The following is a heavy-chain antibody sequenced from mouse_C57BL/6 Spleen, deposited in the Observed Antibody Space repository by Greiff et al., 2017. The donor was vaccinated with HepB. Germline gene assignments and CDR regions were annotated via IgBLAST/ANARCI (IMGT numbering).Heavy chain of an antibody. V-gene: IGHV5-4*01. J-gene: IGHJ2*01. CDR3: ARDKDYGIDY. CDR1: GFTFSSYA. Sequence: EVQLVESGGGLVKPGGSLKLSCAASGFTFSSYAMSWVRQTPEKRLEWVATISDGGSYTYYPDNVKGRFTISRDNAKNNLYLQMSHLKSEDTAMYYCARDKDYGIDYWGQGTTLTVSS. CDR2: ISDGGSYT. D-gene: IGHD1-1*01.